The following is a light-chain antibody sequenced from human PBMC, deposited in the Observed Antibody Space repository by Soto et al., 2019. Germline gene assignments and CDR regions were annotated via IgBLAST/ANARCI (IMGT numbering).Light chain of an antibody. V-gene: IGLV2-14*01. CDR1: SSDVGGYNF. CDR3: SSYTSTSIYV. Sequence: QSVLTQPASVSGSPGQSITISCTGTSSDVGGYNFVSWYQQHPGKAPKLMIYDLSNRPSGVSNRFSGSKSGNTASLTISGLQAEDEGDYYCSSYTSTSIYVFGTGTKLTVL. J-gene: IGLJ1*01. CDR2: DLS.